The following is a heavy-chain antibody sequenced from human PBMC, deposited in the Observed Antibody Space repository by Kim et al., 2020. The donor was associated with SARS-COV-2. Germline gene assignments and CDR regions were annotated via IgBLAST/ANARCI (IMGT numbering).Heavy chain of an antibody. J-gene: IGHJ5*02. V-gene: IGHV4-39*01. CDR2: IYYSGST. CDR1: GGSISSSSYY. CDR3: ATRLPLKYNWFDP. D-gene: IGHD2-15*01. Sequence: SETLSLTCTVSGGSISSSSYYWGWIRQPPGKGLEWIGSIYYSGSTYYNPSLKSRVTISVDTSKNQFSLKLSSVTAADTAVYYCATRLPLKYNWFDPWGQGTLVTVSS.